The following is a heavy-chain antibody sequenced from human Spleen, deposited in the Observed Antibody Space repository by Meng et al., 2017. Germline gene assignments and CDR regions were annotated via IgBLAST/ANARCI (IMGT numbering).Heavy chain of an antibody. Sequence: HVRWLQSGALLKKPACPVKVSCKASVGTISTDAISWVRQAPGKWLEWMGGISPICGTANYAQKFQDRVTITTDESTITAYMELSSLRSEDTSVYYCARGAYSSGWSGETFDYWGQGTLVTVSS. J-gene: IGHJ4*02. CDR1: VGTISTDA. D-gene: IGHD6-19*01. CDR2: ISPICGTA. V-gene: IGHV1-69*01. CDR3: ARGAYSSGWSGETFDY.